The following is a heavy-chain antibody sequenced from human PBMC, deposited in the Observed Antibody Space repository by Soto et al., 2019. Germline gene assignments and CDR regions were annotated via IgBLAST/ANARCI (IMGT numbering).Heavy chain of an antibody. V-gene: IGHV5-51*01. D-gene: IGHD1-26*01. CDR2: IYPGDSDT. CDR1: GYTFNSYW. J-gene: IGHJ6*02. Sequence: PWESLKISCQATSCGYTFNSYWIAWVRQTSGKGLEWMGIIYPGDSDTRYSPSFQGQAPISADKSLSPASLQWTSLPPSDTAMYSCARPGGAEVGSTQYYHGMDVSGQGTTVT. CDR3: ARPGGAEVGSTQYYHGMDV.